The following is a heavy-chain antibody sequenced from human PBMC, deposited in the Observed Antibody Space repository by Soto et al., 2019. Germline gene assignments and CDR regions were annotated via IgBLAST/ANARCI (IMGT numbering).Heavy chain of an antibody. CDR2: ISNDGSIQ. D-gene: IGHD3-3*02. J-gene: IGHJ6*02. V-gene: IGHV3-30*18. CDR3: AKVRRESIGTCSRCFGMDV. CDR1: GFTFSSYG. Sequence: QVQLMESGGSVLQPGRSLRLSCAASGFTFSSYGMHWVRQAPGKGLEWVTIISNDGSIQYYGDSVKGRFTVSRDNSKNTLFLERNSLTAEVTATYYCAKVRRESIGTCSRCFGMDVGGQWATGTVSS.